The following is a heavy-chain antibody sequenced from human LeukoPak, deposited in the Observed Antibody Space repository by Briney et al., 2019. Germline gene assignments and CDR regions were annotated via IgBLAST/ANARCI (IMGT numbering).Heavy chain of an antibody. CDR2: ISGSGGST. D-gene: IGHD3-10*01. V-gene: IGHV3-23*01. CDR1: GFTFSSYA. CDR3: AKDRGYYGSGSYPPPTDY. Sequence: GGSLRLSCAASGFTFSSYAMSWVRQAPGKGLEWVSAISGSGGSTYYADSAKGRFTISRDSSKNTLYLQMNRLRAEDTAVYYCAKDRGYYGSGSYPPPTDYWGQGTLVTVSS. J-gene: IGHJ4*02.